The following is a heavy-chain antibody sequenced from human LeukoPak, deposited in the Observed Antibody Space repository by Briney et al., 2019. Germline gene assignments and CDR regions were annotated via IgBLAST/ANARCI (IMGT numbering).Heavy chain of an antibody. V-gene: IGHV1-18*01. CDR3: ARDHSSSWYDY. D-gene: IGHD6-13*01. CDR2: ISAYNGNT. CDR1: GYTFTSYG. Sequence: ASVKVSCTASGYTFTSYGISWVRQAAGQGLEWMGWISAYNGNTNYAQKLQGRVTMTTDTSTSTAYMELRSLRSDPTAVYYCARDHSSSWYDYWGQGTLVTVSS. J-gene: IGHJ4*02.